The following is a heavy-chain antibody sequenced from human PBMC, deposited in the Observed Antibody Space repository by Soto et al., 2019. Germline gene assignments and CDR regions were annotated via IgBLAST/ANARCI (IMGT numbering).Heavy chain of an antibody. V-gene: IGHV2-5*02. CDR3: TPAKLYCINTCGSTWLDS. CDR2: IYWDDDK. CDR1: RFSRSTTGVG. J-gene: IGHJ5*01. D-gene: IGHD2-8*01. Sequence: QITLKESGPTLVNPTQTLTLTCTFSRFSRSTTGVGVGWIRPPAGKALEWCARIYWDDDKRYSPSLKSRLTKSKDTSKITVVLTMTDMDPAHTASYSCTPAKLYCINTCGSTWLDSWGQGTLVTVSS.